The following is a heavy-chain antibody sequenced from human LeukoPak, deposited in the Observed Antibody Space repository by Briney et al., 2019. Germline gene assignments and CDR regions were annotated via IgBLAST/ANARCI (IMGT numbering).Heavy chain of an antibody. V-gene: IGHV1-2*02. Sequence: ASVKVSCKASGYTFTDYYMHWVRQAPGQGLEWMGSINPYTGGTNYAQKFQGRVTMPRDSSISTAYMELSSLTSDDTAVYYCARERGVQLERKLDHWGQGTLVTVSS. D-gene: IGHD1-1*01. CDR2: INPYTGGT. CDR3: ARERGVQLERKLDH. J-gene: IGHJ4*02. CDR1: GYTFTDYY.